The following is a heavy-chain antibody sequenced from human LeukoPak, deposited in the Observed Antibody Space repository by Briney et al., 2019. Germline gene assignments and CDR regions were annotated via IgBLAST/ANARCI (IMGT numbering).Heavy chain of an antibody. V-gene: IGHV3-30*18. CDR1: GFTFSNYA. J-gene: IGHJ4*02. CDR2: ISYDGRHE. CDR3: AKDMGPSGLGSGWPFDY. D-gene: IGHD6-19*01. Sequence: PGRSLRLSCAASGFTFSNYAVHWVRQAPGKGLEGVAIISYDGRHEYYADSVKGRFTISRDTSKNTLYLQMSSLRPEDTAVYYCAKDMGPSGLGSGWPFDYWGQGTLVTVSS.